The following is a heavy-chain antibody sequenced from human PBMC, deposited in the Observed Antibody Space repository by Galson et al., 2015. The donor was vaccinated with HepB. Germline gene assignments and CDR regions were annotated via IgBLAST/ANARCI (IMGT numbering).Heavy chain of an antibody. CDR1: GFPFNNAW. J-gene: IGHJ5*02. Sequence: SLRLSCAASGFPFNNAWMTWVHQAPGMGLEWVGRIKSKTDGETIDYAAPVKGRFTISRDDSKNRLYLQMNSLKPEDTAVYYCTTDVYYSTYWSWLDPWGQGTLVTVSS. V-gene: IGHV3-15*01. D-gene: IGHD2-8*02. CDR2: IKSKTDGETI. CDR3: TTDVYYSTYWSWLDP.